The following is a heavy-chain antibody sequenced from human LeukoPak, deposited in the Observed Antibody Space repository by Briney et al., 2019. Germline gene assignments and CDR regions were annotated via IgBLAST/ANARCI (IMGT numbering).Heavy chain of an antibody. CDR1: GFTFSNYG. D-gene: IGHD1-14*01. Sequence: GGSLRLSCPASGFTFSNYGMSWVRQAPGKGLEWVSGIRGSGGSTYYADSAKGRFTISRDNSKNTLYLQMNSLRAEDTAVYYCAKGHSAHGTGFDCWGLGTLVAVSS. V-gene: IGHV3-23*01. J-gene: IGHJ4*02. CDR3: AKGHSAHGTGFDC. CDR2: IRGSGGST.